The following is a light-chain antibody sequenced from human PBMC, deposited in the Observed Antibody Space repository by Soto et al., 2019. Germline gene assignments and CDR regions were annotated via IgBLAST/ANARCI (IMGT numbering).Light chain of an antibody. CDR3: QQYGSSGT. CDR1: QSVSNNY. J-gene: IGKJ1*01. CDR2: GAS. Sequence: EIVLTQSPGTLSLSPGERATLSCRASQSVSNNYLAWYQQKPGQAPRLLIYGASNRATGIPDRFSGSGSGTDFTLTISRLEPEEFAVDDCQQYGSSGTVGQGTKVDIK. V-gene: IGKV3-20*01.